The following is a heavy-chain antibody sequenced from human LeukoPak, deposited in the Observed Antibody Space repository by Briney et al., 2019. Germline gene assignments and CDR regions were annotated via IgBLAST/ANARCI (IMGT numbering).Heavy chain of an antibody. Sequence: GGSLRLSCEASGFTFSSYGMHWVRQAPGKGLEWVAVIWYDGSNKYYADSVKGRFTISRDNSKNTLYLQMNSLRAEDTAVYYCAKHNWNDGYYYYGMDVWGQGTTVTVSS. J-gene: IGHJ6*02. CDR2: IWYDGSNK. CDR3: AKHNWNDGYYYYGMDV. V-gene: IGHV3-33*06. D-gene: IGHD1-20*01. CDR1: GFTFSSYG.